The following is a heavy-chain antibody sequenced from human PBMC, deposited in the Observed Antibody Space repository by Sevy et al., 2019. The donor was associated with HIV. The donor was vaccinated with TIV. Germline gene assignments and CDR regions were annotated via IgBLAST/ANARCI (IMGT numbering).Heavy chain of an antibody. D-gene: IGHD4-17*01. CDR1: GFTFSSYG. Sequence: GGSLRLSCAASGFTFSSYGMHWVRQAPGKGLEWVAVISYDGSNKYYAYSVKGRFTISRDNSKNTLYLQMNSLRAEDTAVYYCAKDRWGIYGDLDYWGQGTLVTVSS. J-gene: IGHJ4*02. CDR2: ISYDGSNK. V-gene: IGHV3-30*18. CDR3: AKDRWGIYGDLDY.